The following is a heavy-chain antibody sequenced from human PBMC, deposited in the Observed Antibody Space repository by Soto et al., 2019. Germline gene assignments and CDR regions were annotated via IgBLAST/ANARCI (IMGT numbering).Heavy chain of an antibody. CDR3: AKDVHYDIVTGIEYFDH. CDR1: GFTLSSYA. J-gene: IGHJ1*01. CDR2: ISGTGRVT. V-gene: IGHV3-23*01. Sequence: EVQLLESGGGLVQPGGSLKISCAVSGFTLSSYAMRWVRQAPGKGLEWVSGISGTGRVTNYAESVKGRFTISRDNPKNTLHLEMKSLRVEDTAVYYCAKDVHYDIVTGIEYFDHWGQGTLVTVSS. D-gene: IGHD3-9*01.